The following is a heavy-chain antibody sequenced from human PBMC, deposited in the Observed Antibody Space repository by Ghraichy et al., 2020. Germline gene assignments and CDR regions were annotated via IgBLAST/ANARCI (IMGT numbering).Heavy chain of an antibody. D-gene: IGHD3-22*01. J-gene: IGHJ6*02. CDR1: GFTFDDYA. CDR3: AKDLNYYDSSGYYRNSKYYYYGMDV. V-gene: IGHV3-43D*03. CDR2: ISWDGGST. Sequence: GGSLRLSCAASGFTFDDYAMHWVRQAPGKGLEWVSLISWDGGSTYYADSVKGRFTISRDNSKNSLYLQMNSLRAEDTALYYCAKDLNYYDSSGYYRNSKYYYYGMDVWGQGTTVTVSS.